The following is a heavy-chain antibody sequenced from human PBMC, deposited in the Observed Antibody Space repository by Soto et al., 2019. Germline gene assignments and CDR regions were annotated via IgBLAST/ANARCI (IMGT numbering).Heavy chain of an antibody. CDR1: GYTLTGYY. CDR2: INPNSGGT. J-gene: IGHJ6*02. Sequence: ASVKVSCKASGYTLTGYYMHWVRQAPGQGLEWMGWINPNSGGTNYAQKFQGRVTMTRDTSISTAYMELSRLRSDDTAVYYRARDKEDTAMVTAYYYYGMDVWGQGTTVTVSS. CDR3: ARDKEDTAMVTAYYYYGMDV. V-gene: IGHV1-2*02. D-gene: IGHD5-18*01.